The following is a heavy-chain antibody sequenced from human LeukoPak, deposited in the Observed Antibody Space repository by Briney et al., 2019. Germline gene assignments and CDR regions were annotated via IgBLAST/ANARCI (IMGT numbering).Heavy chain of an antibody. D-gene: IGHD3-10*01. CDR1: GGSISSYY. V-gene: IGHV4-59*12. CDR3: ARDTRLLWFGEHTYIDP. CDR2: IYYSGST. Sequence: SETLSLTCTVSGGSISSYYWSWIRQPPGKGLEWIGYIYYSGSTNYNPSLKSRVTISVDTSKNQFSLKLSSVTAADTAVYYCARDTRLLWFGEHTYIDPWGQGTLVTVSS. J-gene: IGHJ5*02.